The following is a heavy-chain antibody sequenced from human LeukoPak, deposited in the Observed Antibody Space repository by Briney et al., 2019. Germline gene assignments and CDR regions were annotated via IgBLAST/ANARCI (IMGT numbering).Heavy chain of an antibody. CDR1: GFTFREYW. Sequence: GGSLRLSCAASGFTFREYWMSWVRQAPGKGLQWVANIKEDGSETYYDDSVRGRFTIYRDNATTSLYLQMTSLRVEDTAVYYCARARWEGSVAGRCDCGGQGTLVTVSS. CDR2: IKEDGSET. D-gene: IGHD6-19*01. V-gene: IGHV3-7*01. CDR3: ARARWEGSVAGRCDC. J-gene: IGHJ4*02.